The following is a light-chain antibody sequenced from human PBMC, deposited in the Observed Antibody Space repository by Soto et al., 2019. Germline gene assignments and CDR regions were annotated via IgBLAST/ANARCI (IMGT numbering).Light chain of an antibody. CDR2: AAS. Sequence: EIVMTQSPDTLSVSPGERATLSCRASQSVATNLAWYQQKPGQLPRLPLYAASARATGIPARFSGSGSGTEFPLSISTLQSDDSAIYYCQQYHKWPSGTFGQGTRLEIK. CDR1: QSVATN. J-gene: IGKJ5*01. CDR3: QQYHKWPSGT. V-gene: IGKV3-15*01.